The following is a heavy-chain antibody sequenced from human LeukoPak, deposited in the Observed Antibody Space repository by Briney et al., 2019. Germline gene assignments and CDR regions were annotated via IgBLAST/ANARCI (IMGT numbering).Heavy chain of an antibody. Sequence: GGSLRLSCAASGFTFSSKTYWMHWVRQAPGKGLVWVSRINYDGTSTNYADSVKGRFTISRDNARDTLYLQMNSLRAEDTAVYYRAKDWRSPIVVVTAMLGYWGQGTLVTVSS. CDR2: INYDGTST. D-gene: IGHD2-21*02. CDR3: AKDWRSPIVVVTAMLGY. CDR1: GFTFSSKTYW. V-gene: IGHV3-74*01. J-gene: IGHJ4*02.